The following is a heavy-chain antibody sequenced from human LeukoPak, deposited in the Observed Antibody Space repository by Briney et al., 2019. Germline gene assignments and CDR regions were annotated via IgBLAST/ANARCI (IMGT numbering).Heavy chain of an antibody. V-gene: IGHV3-30*02. CDR3: AKDKVVVGVTIYFDS. CDR2: IRYDGSNQ. D-gene: IGHD1-26*01. J-gene: IGHJ4*02. CDR1: GFTFSSYG. Sequence: GGSLRLYCAASGFTFSSYGMHWVRQAPGKGLEWVAFIRYDGSNQYYADSVKGGFTISRGNSKNTLYLQMNSLRAEDTAVYYCAKDKVVVGVTIYFDSRGQGSLVTVSS.